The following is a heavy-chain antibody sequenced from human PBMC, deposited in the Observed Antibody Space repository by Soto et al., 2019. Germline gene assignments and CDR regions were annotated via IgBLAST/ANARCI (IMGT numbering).Heavy chain of an antibody. D-gene: IGHD2-8*02. J-gene: IGHJ4*02. V-gene: IGHV4-34*01. CDR2: INHSGST. CDR1: GGSFSGYY. CDR3: ARNKITGLFDY. Sequence: SETLSLTCAVYGGSFSGYYWTWIRQPPGTGLEWIGEINHSGSTNYNPSLKSRVTISVDTSKNQFSLKLTSVTAADTAVYYCARNKITGLFDYWGQGTLVTVSS.